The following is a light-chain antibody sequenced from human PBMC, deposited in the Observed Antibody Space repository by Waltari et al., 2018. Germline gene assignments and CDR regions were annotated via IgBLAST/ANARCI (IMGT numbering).Light chain of an antibody. V-gene: IGLV2-11*01. J-gene: IGLJ3*02. CDR1: SSDIGCYNY. Sequence: QSALTPPRSVSGSPGQSVTISCTGASSDIGCYNYVPWYQQHPGKAHKLRIYDVSKRPSGVSDRFSGSKSGNTASLTISGLQAEDETDYYCCSYAGSYTWVFGGGTKLTVL. CDR2: DVS. CDR3: CSYAGSYTWV.